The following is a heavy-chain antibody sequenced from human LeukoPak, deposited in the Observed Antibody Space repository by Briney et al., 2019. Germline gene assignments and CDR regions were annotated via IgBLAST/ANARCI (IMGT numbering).Heavy chain of an antibody. V-gene: IGHV4-34*01. J-gene: IGHJ4*02. CDR1: GGSFSGYY. CDR3: ARKGSAVRCGSTSCARKWYYFDY. Sequence: PSETLSLTCAVYGGSFSGYYWSWIRQPPGKGLEWIGEINHSGSTNYNPSLKSRVTISVDTSKNQFSLKLSSVTAADTAVYYCARKGSAVRCGSTSCARKWYYFDYWGQGTLVTVSS. D-gene: IGHD2-2*01. CDR2: INHSGST.